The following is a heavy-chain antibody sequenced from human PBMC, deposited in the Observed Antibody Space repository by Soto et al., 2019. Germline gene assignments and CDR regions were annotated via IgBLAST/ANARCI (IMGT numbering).Heavy chain of an antibody. D-gene: IGHD4-17*01. CDR2: MNPNSGNT. CDR1: GYPFTSSE. J-gene: IGHJ4*02. CDR3: ARYLYGENVDY. V-gene: IGHV1-8*01. Sequence: QVQLLQSGAEVKKTGASVKVSCKASGYPFTSSEINLVRQSTGQGPEWMGWMNPNSGNTGDAEKFQGRGTMTRTTSIRTAYMELISLRSEDTAVDYWARYLYGENVDYCGQGTLVTVSS.